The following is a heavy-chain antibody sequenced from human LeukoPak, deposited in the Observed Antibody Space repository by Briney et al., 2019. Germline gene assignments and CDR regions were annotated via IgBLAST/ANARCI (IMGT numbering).Heavy chain of an antibody. V-gene: IGHV3-23*01. CDR2: ISGSGGST. Sequence: GGSLRLSCAASGFTFSSYAMSWVRQAPGKGLEWVSAISGSGGSTYYADSVKGRFTISRDNAKNTLYLQMNSLRAEDTAVYYCAKDNSRTYYYYMDVGGKGTTLTVSS. J-gene: IGHJ6*03. CDR3: AKDNSRTYYYYMDV. CDR1: GFTFSSYA.